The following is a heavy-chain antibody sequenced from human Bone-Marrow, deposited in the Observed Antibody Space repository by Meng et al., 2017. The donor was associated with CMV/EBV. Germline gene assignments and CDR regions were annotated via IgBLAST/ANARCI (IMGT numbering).Heavy chain of an antibody. Sequence: GESLKISCAASGFTFSSYSMNWVRQAPGKGLEWVSSISSSSSYIYYADSVKGRFTISRDNAKNSLYLQMNSLRAEDTAVYYCARGRGTYCSSTSCRPRVYYYYGKDVWGQGTTVTVSS. CDR2: ISSSSSYI. CDR1: GFTFSSYS. V-gene: IGHV3-21*01. CDR3: ARGRGTYCSSTSCRPRVYYYYGKDV. D-gene: IGHD2-2*01. J-gene: IGHJ6*02.